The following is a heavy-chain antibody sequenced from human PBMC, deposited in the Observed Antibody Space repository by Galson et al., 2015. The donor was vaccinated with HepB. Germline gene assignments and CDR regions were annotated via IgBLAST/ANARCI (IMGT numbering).Heavy chain of an antibody. D-gene: IGHD2-2*01. Sequence: SLRLSCAASGFTFSGSAMHWVRQASGKGLEWVGRIRSKANSYATAYAASVKGRFTISRDDSKNTAYLQMNSLKTEDTAVYYCTTPGYCSSTSCYDYWGQGTLVTVSS. CDR2: IRSKANSYAT. J-gene: IGHJ4*02. CDR1: GFTFSGSA. V-gene: IGHV3-73*01. CDR3: TTPGYCSSTSCYDY.